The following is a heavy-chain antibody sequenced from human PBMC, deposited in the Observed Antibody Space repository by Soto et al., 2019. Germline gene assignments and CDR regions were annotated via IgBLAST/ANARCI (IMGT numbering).Heavy chain of an antibody. J-gene: IGHJ2*01. V-gene: IGHV3-23*01. CDR3: AEDGIRDTITVSAFLLNRSSDL. Sequence: GKGMEWVSAISGSGGSTYYADSVKGRFTISRDNSKNTLYLQMNSLRAEDTVFFFQAEDGIRDTITVSAFLLNRSSDL. CDR2: ISGSGGST. D-gene: IGHD3-3*01.